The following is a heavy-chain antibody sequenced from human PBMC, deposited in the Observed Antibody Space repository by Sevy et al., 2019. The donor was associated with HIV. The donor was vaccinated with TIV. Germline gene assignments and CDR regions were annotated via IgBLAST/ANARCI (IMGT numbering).Heavy chain of an antibody. V-gene: IGHV4-59*01. CDR3: ARDSLRFNYYYYGMDV. CDR1: GGSISSYY. CDR2: IYYSGST. Sequence: SETLSLTCTVSGGSISSYYWSWIRQPPGKGLEWIGYIYYSGSTNYNPSLKSRVTISVDTSKNQFSLKLSSVTAADTAVHYCARDSLRFNYYYYGMDVWGQGTTVTVSS. D-gene: IGHD3-16*01. J-gene: IGHJ6*02.